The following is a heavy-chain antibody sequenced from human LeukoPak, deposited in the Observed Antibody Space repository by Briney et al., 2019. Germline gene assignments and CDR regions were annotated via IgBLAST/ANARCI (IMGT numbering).Heavy chain of an antibody. Sequence: AISGSGGSAYYADSVKGRFTISRDNSKNTLYLQMNSLRAEDTAVYYCAKDKARTYYYGSGSLGYFDYWGQGTLVTVSS. V-gene: IGHV3-23*01. CDR2: ISGSGGSA. J-gene: IGHJ4*02. D-gene: IGHD3-10*01. CDR3: AKDKARTYYYGSGSLGYFDY.